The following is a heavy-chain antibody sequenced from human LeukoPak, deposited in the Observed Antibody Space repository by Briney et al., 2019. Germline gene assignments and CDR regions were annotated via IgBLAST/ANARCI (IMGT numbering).Heavy chain of an antibody. CDR2: IRYDGSNK. D-gene: IGHD3-22*01. Sequence: QPGGSLRLSCAASGFTFSSYGMHWVRQAPGKGLEWVAFIRYDGSNKYYADSVKGRFTISRDNSKNTLYLQMNSLRAEDTAVYYCAKDLVSSGYYFVDYWGQGTLVTVSS. CDR1: GFTFSSYG. J-gene: IGHJ4*02. V-gene: IGHV3-30*02. CDR3: AKDLVSSGYYFVDY.